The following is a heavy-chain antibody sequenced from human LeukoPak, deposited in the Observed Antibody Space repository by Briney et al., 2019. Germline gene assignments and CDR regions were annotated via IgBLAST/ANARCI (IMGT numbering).Heavy chain of an antibody. CDR1: GFTFSSYW. V-gene: IGHV3-74*01. J-gene: IGHJ4*02. CDR2: ISGDGSST. Sequence: GGSPRLSCAASGFTFSSYWMHWVRQAPGKGLVWVSRISGDGSSTFYADSVKGRFTISRDNAKNTLYLQMNSLRAEDTAVYYCARELSAGDWGQGTLVTVSS. D-gene: IGHD2/OR15-2a*01. CDR3: ARELSAGD.